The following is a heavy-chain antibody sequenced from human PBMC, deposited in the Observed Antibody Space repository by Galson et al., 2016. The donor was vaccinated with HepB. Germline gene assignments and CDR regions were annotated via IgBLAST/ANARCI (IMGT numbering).Heavy chain of an antibody. Sequence: SVKVSCKASRGTFSSYAISWVRQAPGQGLEWMGGIIPIFRTANYAQKFQDRVSITADKSTATAYMELNSLISGDTAIYFCARSRLAAAALHYFDSWGQGTLVTVSS. CDR1: RGTFSSYA. J-gene: IGHJ4*02. CDR2: IIPIFRTA. V-gene: IGHV1-69*06. D-gene: IGHD6-13*01. CDR3: ARSRLAAAALHYFDS.